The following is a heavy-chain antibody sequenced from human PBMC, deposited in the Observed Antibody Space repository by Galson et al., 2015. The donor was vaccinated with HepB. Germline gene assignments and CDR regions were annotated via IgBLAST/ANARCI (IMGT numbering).Heavy chain of an antibody. D-gene: IGHD3-22*01. J-gene: IGHJ6*02. Sequence: SVKVSCKASGFTFTRSAMQWVRQARGQRLEWIGWIVVGSGNTNYAQKFQGRVTITRDMSTSTAYMELSSLRSEDTAVYYCAADRYDSSGSSYYYYGMDVWGQGTTVTVSS. CDR1: GFTFTRSA. V-gene: IGHV1-58*02. CDR3: AADRYDSSGSSYYYYGMDV. CDR2: IVVGSGNT.